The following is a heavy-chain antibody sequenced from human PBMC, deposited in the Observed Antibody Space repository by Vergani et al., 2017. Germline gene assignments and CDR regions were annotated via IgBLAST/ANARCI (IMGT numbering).Heavy chain of an antibody. CDR1: GYTFTGYY. CDR3: ASGDYGGNPSPYYYYYGMDV. D-gene: IGHD4-23*01. Sequence: QVQLVQSGAEVKKPGASVKVSCKASGYTFTGYYMHWVRQAPGQGLEWMGWINPNSGGTYYAQKFQGRVTMTRDTSISTAYMELSRLRSEDTAVYYCASGDYGGNPSPYYYYYGMDVWGQGTTVTVSS. J-gene: IGHJ6*02. CDR2: INPNSGGT. V-gene: IGHV1-2*02.